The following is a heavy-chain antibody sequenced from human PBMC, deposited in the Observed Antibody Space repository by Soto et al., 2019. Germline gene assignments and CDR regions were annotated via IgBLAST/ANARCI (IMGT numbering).Heavy chain of an antibody. CDR1: GFTFSNYR. CDR2: INPDGNVG. D-gene: IGHD4-4*01. CDR3: AGWGGHDYNY. V-gene: IGHV3-7*03. Sequence: EVQLLGSGGGLVQPGGSLRLSCVGSGFTFSNYRMNWVRQAPGKGLEWVANINPDGNVGTYVDSVRGRFTTSRDNAKNSLYLQMNSLRADDTAVYFCAGWGGHDYNYWGQGIMVTVSP. J-gene: IGHJ4*02.